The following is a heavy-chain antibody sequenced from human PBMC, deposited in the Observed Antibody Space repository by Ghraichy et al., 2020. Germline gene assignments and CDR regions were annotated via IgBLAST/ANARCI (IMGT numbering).Heavy chain of an antibody. D-gene: IGHD3-3*01. CDR3: AREDFWSGYYPTFDY. CDR2: IYYSGST. CDR1: GGSISSYY. V-gene: IGHV4-59*01. Sequence: SETLSLTCTVSGGSISSYYWSWIRQPPGKGLEWIGYIYYSGSTNYNPSLKSRVTISVDTSKNQFSLKLSSVTAADTAVYYCAREDFWSGYYPTFDYWGQGSLVTVSS. J-gene: IGHJ4*02.